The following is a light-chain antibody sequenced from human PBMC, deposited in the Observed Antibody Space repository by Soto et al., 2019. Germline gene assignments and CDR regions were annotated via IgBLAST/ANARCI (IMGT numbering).Light chain of an antibody. CDR1: QSVSSSY. Sequence: EIVLTQSPGTLSLSPGERATLSCRASQSVSSSYLAWYQQKPGQAPRLLIYGASSRATGIPDRFSGSGSGTDFTLTFNRLELEDFAVYYCHQYGSSPYTFGQGTKLEI. J-gene: IGKJ2*01. V-gene: IGKV3-20*01. CDR3: HQYGSSPYT. CDR2: GAS.